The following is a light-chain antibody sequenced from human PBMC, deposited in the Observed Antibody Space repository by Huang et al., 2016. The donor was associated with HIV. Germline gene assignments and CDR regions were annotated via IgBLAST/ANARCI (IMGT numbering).Light chain of an antibody. CDR2: DAS. Sequence: EIVLTQSPATLSLSPGERATLSCRASQNVNNYLAWYHQRPGQAPRLLIYDASHRATGLPARFSGSTSGTDFTLTIRSLEPEDSGVYYCQQRTSWPLTFGGGTKVEIK. CDR3: QQRTSWPLT. CDR1: QNVNNY. V-gene: IGKV3-11*01. J-gene: IGKJ4*01.